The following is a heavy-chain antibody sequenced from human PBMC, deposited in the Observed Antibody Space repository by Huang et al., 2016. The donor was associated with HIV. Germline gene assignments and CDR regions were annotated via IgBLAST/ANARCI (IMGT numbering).Heavy chain of an antibody. CDR2: IIPIFGTP. CDR1: GGTFSGCG. CDR3: ARWEAAADNNWFDP. V-gene: IGHV1-69*01. J-gene: IGHJ5*02. Sequence: QVQLVQSGAEVKKPGSSVKVSCRASGGTFSGCGIRGVRQAPGQGLEWMGGIIPIFGTPNYAQKCQGRVTITADESTSTAYMELSSLRSEDTAVYYCARWEAAADNNWFDPWGQGTLVTVSS. D-gene: IGHD6-13*01.